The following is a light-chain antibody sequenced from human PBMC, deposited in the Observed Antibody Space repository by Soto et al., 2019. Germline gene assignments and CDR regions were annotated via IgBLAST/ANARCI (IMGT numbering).Light chain of an antibody. Sequence: TLSLSPGERATLSCRASQSVSSSYLAWYQQKPGQAPRLLIYGASSRATGIPDRLSGSGSGTDFTLTISRLEPDDFAVYYCQQHGIPTFGGATKVYIK. J-gene: IGKJ4*01. V-gene: IGKV3-20*01. CDR1: QSVSSSY. CDR2: GAS. CDR3: QQHGIPT.